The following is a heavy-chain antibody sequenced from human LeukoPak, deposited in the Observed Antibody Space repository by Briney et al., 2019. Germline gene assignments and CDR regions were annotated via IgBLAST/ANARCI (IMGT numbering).Heavy chain of an antibody. J-gene: IGHJ6*03. V-gene: IGHV4-34*01. CDR1: GGSFTGYY. Sequence: SETLSLTCAVFGGSFTGYYWSWIRQSPGRGLDWIGEVNPSGSTNYNPSFKSRVTISVDTSKNQFSLRLSSVTAADTAVYYCARKERGYCSGGSCYRQGGYNYYYYYYMDVWGKGTTVTVSS. CDR3: ARKERGYCSGGSCYRQGGYNYYYYYYMDV. CDR2: VNPSGST. D-gene: IGHD2-15*01.